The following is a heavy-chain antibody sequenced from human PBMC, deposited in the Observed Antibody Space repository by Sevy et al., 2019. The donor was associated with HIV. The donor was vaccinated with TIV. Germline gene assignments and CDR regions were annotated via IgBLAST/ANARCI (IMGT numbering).Heavy chain of an antibody. CDR2: IIPISGTP. J-gene: IGHJ4*02. CDR3: ARDVTWGPKVVAFDT. CDR1: GGPFSSYA. Sequence: SVKVSCTASGGPFSSYALSWVRQAPGQGLDWVGGIIPISGTPNYAQKFQGRLTITTDDSTSTSYMELSSLRSEDTAVYYCARDVTWGPKVVAFDTWGPRTLVTVSS. V-gene: IGHV1-69*05. D-gene: IGHD2-15*01.